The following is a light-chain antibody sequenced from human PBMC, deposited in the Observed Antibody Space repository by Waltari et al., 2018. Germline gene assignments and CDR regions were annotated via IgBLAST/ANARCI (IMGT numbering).Light chain of an antibody. V-gene: IGLV2-14*03. CDR2: DVT. Sequence: QSALTQPASVSGSPGQSITISCRGVGSAVGASDSVSWHQHHPGKAPQVIIYDVTNPPSGVSDRFSASKSANTASLTISRLQPEDEADYYCSSQTLDGLVLFGGGTRLTVL. CDR1: GSAVGASDS. J-gene: IGLJ2*01. CDR3: SSQTLDGLVL.